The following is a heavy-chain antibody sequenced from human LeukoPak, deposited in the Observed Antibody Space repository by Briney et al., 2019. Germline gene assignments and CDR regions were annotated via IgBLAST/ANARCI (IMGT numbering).Heavy chain of an antibody. CDR2: IKEDGSEK. CDR1: GFTFSSYW. D-gene: IGHD1-26*01. Sequence: GGSLRLSCAASGFTFSSYWMSWVRQAPGKGLEWVANIKEDGSEKNYVDSVKGRFTISRDNAKNSLYLQMNSLRAEDTAVYYCAKDLYRIVGVTRDTFDIWGQGTMVTV. CDR3: AKDLYRIVGVTRDTFDI. V-gene: IGHV3-7*05. J-gene: IGHJ3*02.